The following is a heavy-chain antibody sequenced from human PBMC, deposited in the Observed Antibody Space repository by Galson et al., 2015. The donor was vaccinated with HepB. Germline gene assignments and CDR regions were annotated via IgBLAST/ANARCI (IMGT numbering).Heavy chain of an antibody. Sequence: SLRLSCAASGFTFSSYAMSWVRQAPGKGLEWVSAISGSGGSTYYADSAKGRFTISRDNSKNTLYLQMNSLRAEDTAVYYCAKSKGSYMYYFDYWGQGTLVTISS. V-gene: IGHV3-23*01. D-gene: IGHD3-10*01. CDR1: GFTFSSYA. CDR3: AKSKGSYMYYFDY. CDR2: ISGSGGST. J-gene: IGHJ4*02.